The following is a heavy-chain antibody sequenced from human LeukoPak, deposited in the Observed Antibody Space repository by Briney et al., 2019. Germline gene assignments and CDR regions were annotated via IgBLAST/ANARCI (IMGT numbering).Heavy chain of an antibody. CDR2: ISGSGGST. CDR3: AKLHLSGSHWFDP. V-gene: IGHV3-23*01. Sequence: AGSLTLSCAASGFTFNSYALSWVRQAPGMGLEWVSAISGSGGSTYYADSGKGRFTISRDNSKNTLYLQMNSLRAEDTAVYYCAKLHLSGSHWFDPWGQGTLVTVSS. D-gene: IGHD1-1*01. CDR1: GFTFNSYA. J-gene: IGHJ5*02.